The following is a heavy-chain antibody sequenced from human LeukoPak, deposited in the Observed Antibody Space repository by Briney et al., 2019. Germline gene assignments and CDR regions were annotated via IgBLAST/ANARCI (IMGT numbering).Heavy chain of an antibody. CDR2: ISGSGGNT. CDR1: GFTFNTYA. J-gene: IGHJ6*02. CDR3: AKDLYTGSWYYGMDV. D-gene: IGHD6-6*01. Sequence: GGSLILSCAASGFTFNTYAMSWVRQAPGKGLEWVSAISGSGGNTYYADSVKGRFTISRDNSKNTLYLQMNSLRAEDTAVYYCAKDLYTGSWYYGMDVWGQGTTVTVSS. V-gene: IGHV3-23*01.